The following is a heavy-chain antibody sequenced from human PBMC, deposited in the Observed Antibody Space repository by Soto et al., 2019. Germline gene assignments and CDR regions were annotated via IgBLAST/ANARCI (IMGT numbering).Heavy chain of an antibody. Sequence: EVQLVESGGGLVQPGGSLRLSCAASGFTFSSYSMNWVRQAPGKGLEWVSYISSSSSTIYYADSVKGRFTISRDNAKNSLYLQMNSLRDEDTAVYYCARACSSWYGGNNWFDPWGQGTLVTVSS. J-gene: IGHJ5*02. CDR3: ARACSSWYGGNNWFDP. V-gene: IGHV3-48*02. CDR1: GFTFSSYS. D-gene: IGHD6-13*01. CDR2: ISSSSSTI.